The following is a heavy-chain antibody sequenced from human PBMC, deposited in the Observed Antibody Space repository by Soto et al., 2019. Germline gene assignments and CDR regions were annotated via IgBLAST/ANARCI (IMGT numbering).Heavy chain of an antibody. CDR1: GFTFSSYG. CDR3: AKDPGIAALKYYFDY. CDR2: ISYDGSNK. Sequence: GSLRLSCAASGFTFSSYGMHWVRQAPGKGLEWVAVISYDGSNKYYADSVKGRFTISRDNSKNTLYLQMNSLRAEDTAVYYCAKDPGIAALKYYFDYWGQGTLVTVSS. V-gene: IGHV3-30*18. J-gene: IGHJ4*02. D-gene: IGHD6-13*01.